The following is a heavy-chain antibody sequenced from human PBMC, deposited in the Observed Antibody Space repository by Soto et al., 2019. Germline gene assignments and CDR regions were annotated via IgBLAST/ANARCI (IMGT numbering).Heavy chain of an antibody. V-gene: IGHV4-34*01. J-gene: IGHJ4*02. CDR3: ARDKITGLSVY. CDR1: GGSFSGYY. Sequence: QVQLQQWGAGLLKPSETLSLTCAVYGGSFSGYYWTWIRQPPGTGLEWIGEINHSGSTNYNPSLKSRVTISVDTSKNQFSLKLTSVTAADTAVYYCARDKITGLSVYWGQGTLVSVSS. D-gene: IGHD2-8*02. CDR2: INHSGST.